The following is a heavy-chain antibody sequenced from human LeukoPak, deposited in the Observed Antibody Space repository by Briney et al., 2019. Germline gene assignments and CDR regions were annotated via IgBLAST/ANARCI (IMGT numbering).Heavy chain of an antibody. V-gene: IGHV4-34*01. CDR2: INHSGST. CDR3: ANSGLNWFDP. CDR1: GGSFSGNY. D-gene: IGHD4-17*01. J-gene: IGHJ5*02. Sequence: SETLSLTCAVYGGSFSGNYWSWIRQPPGKGLEWIGEINHSGSTNYNPSLKSRVTISVDTSKNQFSLKLSSVTAADTAVYYCANSGLNWFDPWGQGTLVTVSS.